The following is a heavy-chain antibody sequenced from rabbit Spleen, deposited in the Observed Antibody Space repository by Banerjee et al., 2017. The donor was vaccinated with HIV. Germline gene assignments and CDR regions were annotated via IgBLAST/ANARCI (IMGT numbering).Heavy chain of an antibody. V-gene: IGHV1S7*01. CDR2: IEPVFGIT. Sequence: QLKESGGGLVQPGGSLKLSCKASGFDFSTCYMNWVRQAPGKGLEWIGYIEPVFGITYYASWVNGRFTISSHNAQNTLYLQLNSLTAADTATYFCARGYANSSSGLPTYYFNLWGPGTLVTVS. D-gene: IGHD1-1*01. J-gene: IGHJ4*01. CDR3: ARGYANSSSGLPTYYFNL. CDR1: GFDFSTCY.